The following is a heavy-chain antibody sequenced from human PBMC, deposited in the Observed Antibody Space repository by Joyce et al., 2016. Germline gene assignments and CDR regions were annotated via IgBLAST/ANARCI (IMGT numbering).Heavy chain of an antibody. CDR3: AREIWNQYYFDY. D-gene: IGHD1-1*01. CDR2: INPSGGST. V-gene: IGHV1-46*01. J-gene: IGHJ4*02. Sequence: QVQLVQSGAEVKKPGASVKVSCKASGYTFTSYYMHWVRQAPGQGREWMGIINPSGGSTTYAQKFQGRVTMTRDTSTSTVYMELSSLRSEDTAVYYCAREIWNQYYFDYWGQGTLVTVSS. CDR1: GYTFTSYY.